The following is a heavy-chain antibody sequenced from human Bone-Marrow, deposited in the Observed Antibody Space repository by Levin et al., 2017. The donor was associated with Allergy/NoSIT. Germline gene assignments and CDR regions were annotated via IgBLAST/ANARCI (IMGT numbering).Heavy chain of an antibody. CDR2: IRSKAYGGTT. CDR1: GFTFGDYA. V-gene: IGHV3-49*03. Sequence: SCTASGFTFGDYAMSWFRQAPGKGLEWVGFIRSKAYGGTTEYAASVKGRFTISRDDSKSIAYLQMNSLKTEDTAVYYCTRAFVVVVAATPISFDYWGQGTLVTVSS. J-gene: IGHJ4*02. CDR3: TRAFVVVVAATPISFDY. D-gene: IGHD2-15*01.